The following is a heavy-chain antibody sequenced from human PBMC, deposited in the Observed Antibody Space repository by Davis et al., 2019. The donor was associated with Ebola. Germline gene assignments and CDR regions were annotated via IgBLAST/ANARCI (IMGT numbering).Heavy chain of an antibody. J-gene: IGHJ3*02. CDR1: GFTFSSYG. CDR3: AKGDWEPGAFDI. D-gene: IGHD1-26*01. Sequence: PGGSLRLSCAASGFTFSSYGMHWVRQAPGKGLEWVAVISYDGSNKYYADSVKGRFTISRDNSKNTLYLQMNSLRAEDTAVYYCAKGDWEPGAFDIWGQGTMVTVSS. V-gene: IGHV3-30*18. CDR2: ISYDGSNK.